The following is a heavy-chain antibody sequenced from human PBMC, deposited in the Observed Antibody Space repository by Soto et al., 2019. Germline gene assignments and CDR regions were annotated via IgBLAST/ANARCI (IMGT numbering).Heavy chain of an antibody. Sequence: ASVKVSCKASGGTFSSYAISWVRQAPGQGLEWMGGIIPIFGTANYAQKFQGRVTITADKSTSTAYMELSSLRSEDTTVYYCARGGGYSGSYSYYYGMDVWGQGTTVTVSS. V-gene: IGHV1-69*06. CDR1: GGTFSSYA. CDR2: IIPIFGTA. CDR3: ARGGGYSGSYSYYYGMDV. D-gene: IGHD1-26*01. J-gene: IGHJ6*02.